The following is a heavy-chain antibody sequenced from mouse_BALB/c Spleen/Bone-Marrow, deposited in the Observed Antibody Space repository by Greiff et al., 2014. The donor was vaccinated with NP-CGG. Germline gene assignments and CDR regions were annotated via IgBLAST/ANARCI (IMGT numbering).Heavy chain of an antibody. Sequence: VQLQQSGAELVKPGASVKLSCTASGFNIKDTYMYWVKQRPEQGLEWIGRIDPANGNTKYDPKFQGKATITADTSSNTAYLQLNSLTSEDTAVYYCAQGYDWAMDYWGQGTSVTVSS. V-gene: IGHV14-3*02. CDR2: IDPANGNT. J-gene: IGHJ4*01. CDR1: GFNIKDTY. CDR3: AQGYDWAMDY. D-gene: IGHD2-14*01.